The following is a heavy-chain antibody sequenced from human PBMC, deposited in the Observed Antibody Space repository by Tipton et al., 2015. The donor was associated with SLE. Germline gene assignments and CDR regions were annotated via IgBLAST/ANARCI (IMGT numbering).Heavy chain of an antibody. CDR1: GDSISSRSYH. Sequence: TLSLTCTVPGDSISSRSYHWGWIRQPPGKGLEWIGSIFYSGSTSYNPSLQSRVTISVDTSKNQFSLKLNSVTASDTAVYYCARHHGSGWLYGLDVWGQGTTVTVSS. V-gene: IGHV4-39*01. D-gene: IGHD6-19*01. CDR2: IFYSGST. J-gene: IGHJ6*02. CDR3: ARHHGSGWLYGLDV.